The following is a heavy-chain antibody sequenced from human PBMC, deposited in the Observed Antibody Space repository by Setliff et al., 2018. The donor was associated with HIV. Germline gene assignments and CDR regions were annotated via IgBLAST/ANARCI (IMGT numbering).Heavy chain of an antibody. CDR1: GGSMTNY. D-gene: IGHD6-19*01. Sequence: ETLSLTCTVSGGSMTNYWSWIRQPPGKGLEFIGHIHTSGSTIYNPSLKSRLTITIDTSRNQFSLKLTSVTAADTAVYYCASPASGGSSGQYHYWGQGTLVTVSS. CDR2: IHTSGST. V-gene: IGHV4-4*09. CDR3: ASPASGGSSGQYHY. J-gene: IGHJ4*02.